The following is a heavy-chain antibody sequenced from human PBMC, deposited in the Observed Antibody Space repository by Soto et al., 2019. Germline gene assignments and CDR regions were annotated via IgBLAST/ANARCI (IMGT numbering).Heavy chain of an antibody. Sequence: ASVKVSCKASGYTFTSYDINWVRQATGQGLEWMGWMNPNSGNTGYAQKFQGRVTMTRNTSISTAYMELSSLRSEDTAVYYCATQTHPKITIFGVVIKRPYHFDYWGQGTLVTVSS. D-gene: IGHD3-3*01. CDR1: GYTFTSYD. V-gene: IGHV1-8*01. CDR3: ATQTHPKITIFGVVIKRPYHFDY. CDR2: MNPNSGNT. J-gene: IGHJ4*02.